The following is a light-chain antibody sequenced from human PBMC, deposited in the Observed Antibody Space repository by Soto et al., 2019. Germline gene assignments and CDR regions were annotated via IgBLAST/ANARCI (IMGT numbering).Light chain of an antibody. CDR3: QQYNNWPPRT. CDR2: GAS. V-gene: IGKV3-15*01. Sequence: EIVMTQSPATLSVSPGERATLSCRASQSVSSNLAWYQQKPGQAPRPLIYGASTMATGIPARFSGSGSGTEFTRTISSLQSEDFADYYCQQYNNWPPRTFGGGTKVEIK. J-gene: IGKJ4*01. CDR1: QSVSSN.